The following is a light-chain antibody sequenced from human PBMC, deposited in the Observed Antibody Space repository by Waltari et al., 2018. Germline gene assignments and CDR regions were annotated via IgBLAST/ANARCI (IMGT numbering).Light chain of an antibody. CDR1: RSVNSF. J-gene: IGKJ1*01. CDR2: AAS. Sequence: EIVMTQSPATLSLSPGERATLSCKASRSVNSFLLWYQQKPGQAPRPVIYAASARASGIPARFSGSGSGTNFNLTINSLEPEDFATYYCQHRANRPPWTFGQGTKVEV. V-gene: IGKV3-11*01. CDR3: QHRANRPPWT.